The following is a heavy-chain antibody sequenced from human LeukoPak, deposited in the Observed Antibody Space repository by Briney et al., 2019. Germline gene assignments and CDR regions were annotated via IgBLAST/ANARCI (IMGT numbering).Heavy chain of an antibody. V-gene: IGHV4-39*01. J-gene: IGHJ6*03. CDR1: GGSISSSSYY. Sequence: SETLSLTCTVSGGSISSSSYYWGWIRQPPGKGLEWIGSIYYSGSTYYNPSLKSRVTISVDTSKNQFSLKLSSVTAADTAVYYCAQPSSPEYYYYMDVWGKGTTVTVSS. D-gene: IGHD6-13*01. CDR2: IYYSGST. CDR3: AQPSSPEYYYYMDV.